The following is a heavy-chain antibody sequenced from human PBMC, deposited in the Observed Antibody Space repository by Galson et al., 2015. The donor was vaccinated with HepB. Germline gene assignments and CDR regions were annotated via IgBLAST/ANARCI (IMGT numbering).Heavy chain of an antibody. CDR3: ARSQQWLVGGSYTLDY. V-gene: IGHV1-46*01. Sequence: SVKVSCKASGYTFTSYYMHWVRQAPGQGLEWMGIINPSGGSTSYAQKFQGRVTMTRDTSTSTVYMELSSLRSEDTAVYYCARSQQWLVGGSYTLDYWGQGTLVTVSS. CDR1: GYTFTSYY. J-gene: IGHJ4*02. CDR2: INPSGGST. D-gene: IGHD1-26*01.